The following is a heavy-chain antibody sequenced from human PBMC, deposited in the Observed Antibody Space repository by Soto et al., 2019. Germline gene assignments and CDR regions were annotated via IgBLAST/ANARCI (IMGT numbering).Heavy chain of an antibody. Sequence: EVQLVESGGGLAQPGGSLRLSCAASGFNFSIYWMHWVRQAPGKGLVWVSRINSDGSHTDYADSVKGRFTISRDNANNTLYLRINSLGAEDTAVFYCARGGAYGDYRSDYWGQGTLVTVSS. CDR2: INSDGSHT. V-gene: IGHV3-74*01. D-gene: IGHD4-17*01. CDR1: GFNFSIYW. J-gene: IGHJ4*02. CDR3: ARGGAYGDYRSDY.